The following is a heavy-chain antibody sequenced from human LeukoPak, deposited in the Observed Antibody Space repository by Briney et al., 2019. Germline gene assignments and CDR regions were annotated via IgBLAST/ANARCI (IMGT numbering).Heavy chain of an antibody. D-gene: IGHD3-22*01. Sequence: GGSLRLSCAASGFNISKTYLMWARQAPGKRLEWVSVTYAGGASWYGDFVEGRFTISRDNSKNSLYLQMNSLRAEDTALYHCARGYYYDSSGYYELFDYWGQGTLVTVSS. V-gene: IGHV3-53*01. CDR2: TYAGGAS. CDR1: GFNISKTY. J-gene: IGHJ4*02. CDR3: ARGYYYDSSGYYELFDY.